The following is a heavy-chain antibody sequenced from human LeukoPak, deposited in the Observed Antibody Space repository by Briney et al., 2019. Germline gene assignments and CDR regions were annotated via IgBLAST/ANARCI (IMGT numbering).Heavy chain of an antibody. CDR2: ISGDGGST. CDR3: TRDKRATKEFGVFDN. J-gene: IGHJ4*02. V-gene: IGHV3-43*02. D-gene: IGHD5-24*01. CDR1: GFTFRGYD. Sequence: GGSFTLSCSAFGFTFRGYDCKWLRQAHGKDMKWVSLISGDGGSTDYADSVKGRFTISRDNSKDSLHLQMTSLRTEDTAFYYCTRDKRATKEFGVFDNWGQGTLVTVSS.